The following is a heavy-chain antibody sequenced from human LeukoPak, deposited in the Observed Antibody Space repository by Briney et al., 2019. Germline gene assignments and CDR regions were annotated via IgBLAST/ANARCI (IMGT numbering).Heavy chain of an antibody. CDR3: ARGLNDSWTGENY. Sequence: SETLSLTCAVYDGSFSGYYWSWIRQPPGKGLEWIGEINHSGSTNYNPSLKSRVTISLDTSNSQFSLKVRYVTAADTAVYYCARGLNDSWTGENYWGQGTLVTVSS. CDR1: DGSFSGYY. CDR2: INHSGST. D-gene: IGHD3-3*01. J-gene: IGHJ4*02. V-gene: IGHV4-34*01.